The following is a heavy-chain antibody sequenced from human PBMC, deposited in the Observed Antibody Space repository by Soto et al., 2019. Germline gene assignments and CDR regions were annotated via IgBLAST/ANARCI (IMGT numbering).Heavy chain of an antibody. D-gene: IGHD5-18*01. V-gene: IGHV4-59*01. CDR2: IYYSGSA. CDR3: ARGGGGYSFAVDYFDY. Sequence: SETLSLTCTVSGGSISIYYWSWIRQPPGKGLEWIGYIYYSGSANYNPSLKSRVTISVDTSKNQFSLKLSSVTAADTAVYYCARGGGGYSFAVDYFDYWGQGTLVTVSS. CDR1: GGSISIYY. J-gene: IGHJ4*02.